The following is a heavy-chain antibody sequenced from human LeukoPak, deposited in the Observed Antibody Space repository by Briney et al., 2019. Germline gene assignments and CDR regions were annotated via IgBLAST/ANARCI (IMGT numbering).Heavy chain of an antibody. D-gene: IGHD3-10*01. Sequence: ASVKVSCKASGYTFTGYYMHWVRQAPGQGLEWMGWINPNSGGTNYAQKFQGRVTMTRDTSTSTAYMELSRLRSDDTAVYYCARYRGAEGNWFDPWGQGTLVTVSS. J-gene: IGHJ5*02. CDR3: ARYRGAEGNWFDP. CDR1: GYTFTGYY. CDR2: INPNSGGT. V-gene: IGHV1-2*02.